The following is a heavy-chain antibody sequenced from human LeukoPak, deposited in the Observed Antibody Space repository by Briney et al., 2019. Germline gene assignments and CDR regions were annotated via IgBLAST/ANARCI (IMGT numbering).Heavy chain of an antibody. Sequence: SQALSLTCTISGGSISSGGYYWSWIRQHPGKGLEWIGYIYYSGSSYYNPSLKSRVTISVDTSKNQFSLKLTSVTAADTAVYYCARGEMATTYYFDFWGQGTLVTVSS. CDR3: ARGEMATTYYFDF. V-gene: IGHV4-31*03. D-gene: IGHD5-24*01. J-gene: IGHJ4*02. CDR2: IYYSGSS. CDR1: GGSISSGGYY.